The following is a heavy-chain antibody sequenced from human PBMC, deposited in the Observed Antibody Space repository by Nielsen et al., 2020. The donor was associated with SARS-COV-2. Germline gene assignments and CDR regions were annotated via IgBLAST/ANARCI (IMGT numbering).Heavy chain of an antibody. CDR2: IYHTGST. CDR3: ARDATSGSAFDI. D-gene: IGHD1-26*01. V-gene: IGHV4-39*07. J-gene: IGHJ3*02. Sequence: GWVRQAPGKGLEWIGNIYHTGSTYYNPSLKSRVTISVDTSKNQFSLKLNSVTTADTAVYYCARDATSGSAFDIWGQGTMVTVPS.